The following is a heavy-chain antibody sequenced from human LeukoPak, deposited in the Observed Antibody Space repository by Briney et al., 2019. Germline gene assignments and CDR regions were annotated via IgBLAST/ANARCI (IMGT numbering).Heavy chain of an antibody. Sequence: GGSLRLSCKASGLTFDRSAMNWVRQAPGKGLEWVSASGTDGDTYYADAVKGRFTISRDNSKNTLYLQMASLRDEDTAVYYCAKKTPGNYPHDYWGQGTLVTVSP. J-gene: IGHJ4*02. CDR2: SGTDGDT. CDR3: AKKTPGNYPHDY. D-gene: IGHD3-22*01. CDR1: GLTFDRSA. V-gene: IGHV3-23*01.